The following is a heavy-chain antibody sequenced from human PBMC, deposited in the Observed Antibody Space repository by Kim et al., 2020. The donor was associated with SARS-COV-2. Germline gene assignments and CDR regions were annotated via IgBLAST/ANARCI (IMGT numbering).Heavy chain of an antibody. Sequence: GGSLRLSCAASGFTFSSYGMHWVRQAPGKGLEWVAVISYDGSNKYYADSVKGRFTISRDNSKNTLYLQMNSLRAEDTAVYYCARDLGYRMTYYYDSSGTRPDYWGQGTLVTVSS. CDR1: GFTFSSYG. CDR3: ARDLGYRMTYYYDSSGTRPDY. V-gene: IGHV3-30*03. J-gene: IGHJ4*02. D-gene: IGHD3-22*01. CDR2: ISYDGSNK.